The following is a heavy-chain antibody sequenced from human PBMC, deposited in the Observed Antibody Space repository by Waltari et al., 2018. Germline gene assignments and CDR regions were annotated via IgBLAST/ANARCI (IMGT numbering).Heavy chain of an antibody. CDR2: MYHSGNT. CDR1: GYSISIGYY. D-gene: IGHD1-26*01. Sequence: QVQLQESGPGLLKPSETLSLTCAVYGYSISIGYYWGWIRQPPEEGLVWIGSMYHSGNTYYNPSLKSRVTMSLDTSKNQFSLKLSSVTAADTAVYYCARVHSVSYAQASWFDPWGQGTLVTVSS. J-gene: IGHJ5*02. CDR3: ARVHSVSYAQASWFDP. V-gene: IGHV4-38-2*01.